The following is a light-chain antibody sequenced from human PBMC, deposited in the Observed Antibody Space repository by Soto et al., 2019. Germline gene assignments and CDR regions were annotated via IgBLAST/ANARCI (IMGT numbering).Light chain of an antibody. Sequence: EIQMTQSPSTLSASVGDRVTITCRASQTISNYLTWYQQRPGKAPKLLIYRSSILQNGVPSRFSGSGSGTAFTLTILRLQPDDVSTYYCQHYYISPTFGQGTRVEIK. J-gene: IGKJ1*01. V-gene: IGKV1-5*03. CDR1: QTISNY. CDR2: RSS. CDR3: QHYYISPT.